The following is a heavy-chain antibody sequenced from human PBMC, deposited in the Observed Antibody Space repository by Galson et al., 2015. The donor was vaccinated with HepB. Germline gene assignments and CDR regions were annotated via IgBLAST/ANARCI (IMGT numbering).Heavy chain of an antibody. V-gene: IGHV3-30*02. J-gene: IGHJ4*02. CDR3: AKDPHGDYGGRFDY. CDR2: TRYDGESK. Sequence: SLRLSCAASGSNFGHYGMHWVRQAPGKGLEWVAFTRYDGESKHYADFVKGRFTISRDNSKNTLYLQMNSLRDEDTAIYYCAKDPHGDYGGRFDYWGQGTLVTVSS. D-gene: IGHD4-17*01. CDR1: GSNFGHYG.